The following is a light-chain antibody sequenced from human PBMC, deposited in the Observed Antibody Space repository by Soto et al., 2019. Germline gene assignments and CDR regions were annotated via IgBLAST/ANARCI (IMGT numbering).Light chain of an antibody. Sequence: QLVLTQPPSVSGAPGQRVTISCTGSSSNIGAGYDVHWYQQLPGTAPKLLIYGNSNRPSGVPDRFSGSKSGTSASLAITGLQAEDEADYYCQSYDRSLGGFVVFGGGTKLTVL. CDR2: GNS. V-gene: IGLV1-40*01. J-gene: IGLJ2*01. CDR3: QSYDRSLGGFVV. CDR1: SSNIGAGYD.